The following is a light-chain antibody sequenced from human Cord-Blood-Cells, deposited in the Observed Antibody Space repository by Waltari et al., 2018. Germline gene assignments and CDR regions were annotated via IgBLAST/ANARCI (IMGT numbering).Light chain of an antibody. CDR3: QQRYSTPLT. CDR1: QSIISY. V-gene: IGKV1-39*01. Sequence: DIQMTQSPSSLSASVGDRVTITCRASQSIISYLNWYQQKPGKAPKLLIYAASSLQSGVPSRFSGSGSGTDFTLTISSLQPEDFATYYCQQRYSTPLTFGGGTKVEIK. J-gene: IGKJ4*01. CDR2: AAS.